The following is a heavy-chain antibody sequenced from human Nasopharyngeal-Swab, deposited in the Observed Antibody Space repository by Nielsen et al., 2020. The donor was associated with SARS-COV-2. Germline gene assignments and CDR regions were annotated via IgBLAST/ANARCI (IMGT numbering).Heavy chain of an antibody. CDR2: IKSDGSDT. V-gene: IGHV3-74*01. Sequence: GESLKISCAASGFTFSSYSMSWIRQAPGKGLVWVSRIKSDGSDTRYADSVKGRFTISRDNAKNTLYLQMDSLRAEDTAVYYCAREGLIDPWGPGTLVTVSS. J-gene: IGHJ5*02. CDR1: GFTFSSYS. CDR3: AREGLIDP.